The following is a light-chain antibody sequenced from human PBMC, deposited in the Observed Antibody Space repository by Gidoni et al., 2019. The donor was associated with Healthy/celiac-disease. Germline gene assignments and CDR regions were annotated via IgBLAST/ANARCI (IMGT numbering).Light chain of an antibody. J-gene: IGKJ1*01. V-gene: IGKV1-39*01. Sequence: DIQMTQSPSSLSASVGDRVTITCRASQSISSYLNWYQQKPGKAPKLLIYAASSLQSGVPSRFSGSGSGTDFTLTISSLQLEDFATYYCQQSYSTLWTFXQXTKVEIK. CDR3: QQSYSTLWT. CDR1: QSISSY. CDR2: AAS.